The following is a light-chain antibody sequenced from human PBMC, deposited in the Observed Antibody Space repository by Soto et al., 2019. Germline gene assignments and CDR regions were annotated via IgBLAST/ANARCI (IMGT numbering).Light chain of an antibody. Sequence: QSVLTQPASVSGSPGQSITISCTGTSNTIGGYNVVSWYQQHPGTAPKVIIYEGIKRPSGVSNRFSGSISGSTASLTIPGLQAEDEADYYCCSYAGSSTFVFGTGTKVTVL. J-gene: IGLJ1*01. CDR1: SNTIGGYNV. CDR2: EGI. CDR3: CSYAGSSTFV. V-gene: IGLV2-23*01.